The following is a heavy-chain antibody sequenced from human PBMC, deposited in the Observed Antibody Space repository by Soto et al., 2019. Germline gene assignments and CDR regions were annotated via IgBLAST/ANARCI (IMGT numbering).Heavy chain of an antibody. CDR2: IIPMFGTA. Sequence: QVQLVQSGAEVKKPGSSVKVSCKASGDTFSSYAINWVRQAPGQGLEWMGGIIPMFGTANYAQKFKGRGTVTAGESTSTVSMELSSVRSEDTAVYYCARVGPAHYYDSSGYYTPLDYWGQGTLVTVSS. CDR3: ARVGPAHYYDSSGYYTPLDY. V-gene: IGHV1-69*01. CDR1: GDTFSSYA. D-gene: IGHD3-22*01. J-gene: IGHJ4*02.